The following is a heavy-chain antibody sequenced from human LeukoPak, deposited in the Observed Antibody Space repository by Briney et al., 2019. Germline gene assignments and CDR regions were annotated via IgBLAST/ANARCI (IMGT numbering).Heavy chain of an antibody. V-gene: IGHV4-30-4*01. J-gene: IGHJ4*02. CDR2: SGTT. CDR1: GASISSGAYH. CDR3: ATYYAGRGGSGY. Sequence: PSETLSLTCTVSGASISSGAYHWSWIRQPPGKGLEWIGHSGTTDYNPSLNSRVTISVDTSKNQFSLRLSSATAADTAVYFCATYYAGRGGSGYWGQGTLVTVSS. D-gene: IGHD3-10*01.